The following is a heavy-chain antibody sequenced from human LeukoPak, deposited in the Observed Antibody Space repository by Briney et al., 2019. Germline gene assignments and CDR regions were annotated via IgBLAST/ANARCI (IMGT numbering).Heavy chain of an antibody. CDR1: GGSISSGGYY. D-gene: IGHD2-2*01. Sequence: PSETLSLTCTVSGGSISSGGYYWSWIRQHPGEGLEWIGYIYYSGSTYYNPSLKSRVTISVDTSKNQFSLKLSSVTAADTAVYYCARDTAVPAATHYYYYGMDVWGQGTTVTVSS. J-gene: IGHJ6*02. CDR3: ARDTAVPAATHYYYYGMDV. V-gene: IGHV4-31*03. CDR2: IYYSGST.